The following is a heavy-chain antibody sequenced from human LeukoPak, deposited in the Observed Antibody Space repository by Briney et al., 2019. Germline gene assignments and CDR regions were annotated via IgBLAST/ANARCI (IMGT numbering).Heavy chain of an antibody. CDR3: ARGYSSGWSVYFQH. CDR1: GFTFSSYG. Sequence: GGSLRLSCAASGFTFSSYGMHWVRQAPGKGLEWVAVISYDGGNKYYADSAKGRFTISRDNSKNTLYLQMNSLRAEDTAVYYCARGYSSGWSVYFQHWGQGTLVTVSS. J-gene: IGHJ1*01. D-gene: IGHD6-19*01. CDR2: ISYDGGNK. V-gene: IGHV3-30*03.